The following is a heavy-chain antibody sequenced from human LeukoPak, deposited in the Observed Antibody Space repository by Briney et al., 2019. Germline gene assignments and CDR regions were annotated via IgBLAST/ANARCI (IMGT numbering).Heavy chain of an antibody. CDR1: GGSFSGYY. J-gene: IGHJ5*02. CDR2: INHSGST. CDR3: ARHLVRGWFDP. V-gene: IGHV4-34*01. Sequence: SETLSLTCAVYGGSFSGYYWSWLRQPPGKGLEWIGEINHSGSTNYNPSLKSRVTISVDTSKNQFSLKLSSVTAADTAVYYCARHLVRGWFDPWGQGTLVTVSS. D-gene: IGHD3-16*01.